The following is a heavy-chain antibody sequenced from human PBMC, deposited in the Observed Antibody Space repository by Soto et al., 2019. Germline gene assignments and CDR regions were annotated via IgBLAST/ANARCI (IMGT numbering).Heavy chain of an antibody. CDR1: GGSFSDYS. V-gene: IGHV4-34*01. CDR3: ARGLDYDSSGYYFGAFDI. J-gene: IGHJ3*02. CDR2: INHSGST. D-gene: IGHD3-22*01. Sequence: SETLSLTCRVYGGSFSDYSWGWIRKPQGKGLEWIGEINHSGSTNYNPSLKSRVTISVDTSKNQFSLRLSSVTAADRAVYYCARGLDYDSSGYYFGAFDIWGQGTMVT.